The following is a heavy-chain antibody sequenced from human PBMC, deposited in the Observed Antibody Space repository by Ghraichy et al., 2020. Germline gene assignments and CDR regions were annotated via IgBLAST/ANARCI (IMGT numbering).Heavy chain of an antibody. CDR2: IYYSGST. V-gene: IGHV4-59*08. D-gene: IGHD2-2*01. Sequence: SETLSLTCTVSGGSISSYYWSWIRQPPGKGLEWIGYIYYSGSTNYNPSLKSRVTISVDTSKNQFSLKLSSVTAADTAVYYCARQAIVVVPAGTYYYYYMDVWGKGTTVTVSS. CDR1: GGSISSYY. J-gene: IGHJ6*03. CDR3: ARQAIVVVPAGTYYYYYMDV.